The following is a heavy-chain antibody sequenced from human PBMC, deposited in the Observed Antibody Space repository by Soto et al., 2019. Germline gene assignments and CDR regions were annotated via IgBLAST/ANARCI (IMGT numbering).Heavy chain of an antibody. CDR2: SYPGDSDT. D-gene: IGHD3-16*01. J-gene: IGHJ6*02. V-gene: IGHV5-51*01. CDR1: GYSFTSYW. Sequence: GESLKISCKGSGYSFTSYWIGWVRQMPGKGVEWMGISYPGDSDTRYSPSFQGQVTISSDKYISTAYLQWGSLKASDSAMYYWASLSGGVSYYSYYYGMDVWGQGTTVTVSS. CDR3: ASLSGGVSYYSYYYGMDV.